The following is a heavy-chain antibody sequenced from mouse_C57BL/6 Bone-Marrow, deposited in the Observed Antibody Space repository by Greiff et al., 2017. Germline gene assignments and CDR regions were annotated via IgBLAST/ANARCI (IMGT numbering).Heavy chain of an antibody. CDR2: INPNNGGT. D-gene: IGHD2-4*01. V-gene: IGHV1-26*01. J-gene: IGHJ2*01. CDR1: GYTFTDYY. CDR3: ARYGDDYFFDY. Sequence: EVQLQQSGPELVKPGASVKISCKASGYTFTDYYMNWVKQSPGQSLEWIGDINPNNGGTSYNQKFKGKATLTVDKSSSTAYMELSSLTSEDSAVYDCARYGDDYFFDYWGQGTTLTVSS.